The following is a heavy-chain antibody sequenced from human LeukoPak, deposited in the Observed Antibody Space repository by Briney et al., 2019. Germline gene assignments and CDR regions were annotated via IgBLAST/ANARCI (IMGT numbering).Heavy chain of an antibody. CDR1: GGSISSSSYY. J-gene: IGHJ5*02. CDR3: ARRRSEGYYDSSGYYYPKPNPNWFDP. Sequence: SETLSLTCTVSGGSISSSSYYWGWIRQPPGKGLEWIGSIYYSGSTYYNPSLKSRVTISVDTSKNQFSLKLSSVTAADTAVYYCARRRSEGYYDSSGYYYPKPNPNWFDPWGQGTLVTASS. CDR2: IYYSGST. D-gene: IGHD3-22*01. V-gene: IGHV4-39*01.